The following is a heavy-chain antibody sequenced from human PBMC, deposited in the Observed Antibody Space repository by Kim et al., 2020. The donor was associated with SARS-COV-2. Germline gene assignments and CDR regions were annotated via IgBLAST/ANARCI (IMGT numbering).Heavy chain of an antibody. V-gene: IGHV5-51*01. Sequence: FQGQVTISADKSISTAYLQWSSLKASDTAMYYCARLCIAAAGSGVYYFDYWGQGTLVTVSS. CDR3: ARLCIAAAGSGVYYFDY. J-gene: IGHJ4*02. D-gene: IGHD6-13*01.